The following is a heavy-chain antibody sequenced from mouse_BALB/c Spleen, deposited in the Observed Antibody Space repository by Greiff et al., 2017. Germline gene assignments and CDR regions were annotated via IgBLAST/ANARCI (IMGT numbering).Heavy chain of an antibody. CDR1: GYTFTNYW. V-gene: IGHV1-63*02. CDR2: IYPGGGYT. CDR3: AKLGERNYFDY. Sequence: QVQLKESGAELVRPGTSVKISCKASGYTFTNYWLGWVKQRPGHGLEWIGDIYPGGGYTNYNEKFKGKATLTADTSSSTAYMQLSSLTSEDSAVYFCAKLGERNYFDYWGQGTTLTVSS. J-gene: IGHJ2*01. D-gene: IGHD4-1*01.